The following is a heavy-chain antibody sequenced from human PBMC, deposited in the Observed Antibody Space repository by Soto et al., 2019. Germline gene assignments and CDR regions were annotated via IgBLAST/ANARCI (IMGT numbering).Heavy chain of an antibody. CDR2: INPNSGGT. Sequence: ASVKVSCNASGYTFTGYYMHWVRQAPGQGLEWMGWINPNSGGTNYAQKFQGRVTMTRDTSISTAYMELSRLRSDDTAVYYCAREGTGTTSYYYYGMDVWGQGTTVTVSS. V-gene: IGHV1-2*02. D-gene: IGHD1-7*01. J-gene: IGHJ6*02. CDR1: GYTFTGYY. CDR3: AREGTGTTSYYYYGMDV.